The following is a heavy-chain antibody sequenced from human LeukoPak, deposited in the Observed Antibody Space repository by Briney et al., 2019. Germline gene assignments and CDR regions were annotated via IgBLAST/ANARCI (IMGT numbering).Heavy chain of an antibody. V-gene: IGHV3-23*01. J-gene: IGHJ3*02. CDR3: AKGYCSGGSCYHDAFDI. D-gene: IGHD2-15*01. Sequence: SGGSLRLSCAASGLTFSSYAMSWVRQAPGKGLEWVSTISGSDGSTYYADSVKGRFTISRDNSKNTLYLQMNSLRAEDTAIYYCAKGYCSGGSCYHDAFDIWGQGTMVTVSS. CDR2: ISGSDGST. CDR1: GLTFSSYA.